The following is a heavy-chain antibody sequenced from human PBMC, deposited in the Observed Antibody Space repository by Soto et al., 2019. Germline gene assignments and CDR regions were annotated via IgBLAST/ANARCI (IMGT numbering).Heavy chain of an antibody. CDR3: ARAAGYKAAAFDI. Sequence: SETLSLTCNVSGGSVSTYFWSWIRQPPGKGREWIGYIYYSGSTNYNPSLKSRVTISVDTSKNQFSLKVSSVTAADTAVYYCARAAGYKAAAFDIWGQGTMVTVSS. J-gene: IGHJ3*02. CDR2: IYYSGST. V-gene: IGHV4-59*02. CDR1: GGSVSTYF. D-gene: IGHD5-18*01.